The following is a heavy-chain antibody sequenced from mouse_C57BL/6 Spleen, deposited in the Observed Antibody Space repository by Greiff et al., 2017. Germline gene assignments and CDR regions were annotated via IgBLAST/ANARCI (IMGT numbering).Heavy chain of an antibody. CDR2: IDPNSGGT. V-gene: IGHV1-72*01. D-gene: IGHD2-3*01. CDR1: GYTFTSYW. CDR3: ASGYEGYSYFYY. Sequence: QVQLQQPGAELVKPGASVKLSCKASGYTFTSYWMHWVKQRPGRGLEWIGRIDPNSGGTKYNEKFKSKATLTVDKPSSTAYMKLSSLTSEDAAVYYGASGYEGYSYFYYWGQGTTLTVSS. J-gene: IGHJ2*01.